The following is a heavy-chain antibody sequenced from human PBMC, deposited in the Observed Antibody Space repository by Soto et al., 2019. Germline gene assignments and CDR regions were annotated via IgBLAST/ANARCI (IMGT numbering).Heavy chain of an antibody. CDR3: AKDTRYGDYVRWFDS. V-gene: IGHV3-23*01. CDR2: ITASGSRT. CDR1: GFTFSSYA. Sequence: EVHLLESGGGLVQPGGSLRLSCTASGFTFSSYAMTWVRQAPGRGLEGVSGITASGSRTYYADSVKGRFTISRDNSKSTLYLQMNSLRAEDTAVYYCAKDTRYGDYVRWFDSWGQGTVVTVSS. D-gene: IGHD4-17*01. J-gene: IGHJ5*01.